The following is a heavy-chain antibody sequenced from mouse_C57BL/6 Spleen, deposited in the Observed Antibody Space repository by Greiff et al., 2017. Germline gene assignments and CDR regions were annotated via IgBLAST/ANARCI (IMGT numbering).Heavy chain of an antibody. Sequence: VKLMESGAELVRPGTSVKVSCKASGYAFTNYLIEWVKQRPGQGLEWIGVINPGSGGTNYNEKFKGKATLTADKSSSTAYMQLSSLTSEDSAVYFCARCGSSYFDYWGQGTTLTVSS. CDR2: INPGSGGT. CDR1: GYAFTNYL. CDR3: ARCGSSYFDY. V-gene: IGHV1-54*01. D-gene: IGHD1-1*01. J-gene: IGHJ2*01.